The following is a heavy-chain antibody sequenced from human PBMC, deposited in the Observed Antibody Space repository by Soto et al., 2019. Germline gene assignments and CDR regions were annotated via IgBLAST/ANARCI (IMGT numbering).Heavy chain of an antibody. CDR3: AREATESRGSHIY. CDR2: IHHSGTT. D-gene: IGHD3-22*01. Sequence: SETLSLTCVFSGDSITSSYYWGWIRQTPGKGLEWIGSIHHSGTTSYNPSLKSRVTISVDTSENQFSLKVRSVTAADTAVYYCAREATESRGSHIYWGQGTLVTVSS. J-gene: IGHJ4*02. V-gene: IGHV4-38-2*01. CDR1: GDSITSSYY.